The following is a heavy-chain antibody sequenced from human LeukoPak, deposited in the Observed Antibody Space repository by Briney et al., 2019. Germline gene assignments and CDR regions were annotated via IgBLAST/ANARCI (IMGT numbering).Heavy chain of an antibody. CDR1: GFTFSDYY. Sequence: GGSLRLSCAASGFTFSDYYMSWIRQAPGKGLEWVSYISSSGSTIYYADSVKGRFTISRDNAKNSLYLQMNSLRAEDTAVYYCARDRGSMMAIWFGELPDNYFDYWGQGTLVTVSS. CDR3: ARDRGSMMAIWFGELPDNYFDY. J-gene: IGHJ4*02. D-gene: IGHD3-10*01. CDR2: ISSSGSTI. V-gene: IGHV3-11*01.